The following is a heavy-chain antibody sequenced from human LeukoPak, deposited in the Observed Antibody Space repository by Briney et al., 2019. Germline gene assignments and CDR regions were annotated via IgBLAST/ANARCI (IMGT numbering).Heavy chain of an antibody. CDR1: GFTVSSNY. V-gene: IGHV3-66*01. CDR3: ARVRRIKSYGSGSYYPSYYYGMDV. J-gene: IGHJ6*02. Sequence: PGGSLRLSCAASGFTVSSNYMSWVRQAPGKGLEWVSVIYSGGSTYYADSAKGRFTISRDNSKTTLYLQMNSLRAEDTAVYYCARVRRIKSYGSGSYYPSYYYGMDVGAKGPRSPSP. CDR2: IYSGGST. D-gene: IGHD3-10*01.